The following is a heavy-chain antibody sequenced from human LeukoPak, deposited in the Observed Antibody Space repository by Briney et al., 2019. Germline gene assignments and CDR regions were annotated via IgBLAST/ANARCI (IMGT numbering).Heavy chain of an antibody. CDR2: ISGSGGST. J-gene: IGHJ6*03. Sequence: GGSLRLSCAASGFTFSSYAMSWVRQAPGKGLEWVSAISGSGGSTYYADSVKGRFTISRDNSKNTLYLQMNSLRAEDTAVYYCAKDRRGYCSSTSCPLGYYMDVWGKGTTVTVSS. D-gene: IGHD2-2*01. CDR3: AKDRRGYCSSTSCPLGYYMDV. V-gene: IGHV3-23*01. CDR1: GFTFSSYA.